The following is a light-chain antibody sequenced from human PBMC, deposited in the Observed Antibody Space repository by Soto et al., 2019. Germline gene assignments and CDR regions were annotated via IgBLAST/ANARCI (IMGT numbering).Light chain of an antibody. CDR3: RQCTSLPIT. CDR1: QSIATPY. Sequence: EVVLTQSPGTLSLSPGDRVTLSCKASQSIATPYLAWYQQTFGHAPRLLISSASKRDPEIPDRFSGAGSGTELTLTITRRESGDSGVYYWRQCTSLPITLGQGTRLLI. CDR2: SAS. V-gene: IGKV3-20*01. J-gene: IGKJ5*01.